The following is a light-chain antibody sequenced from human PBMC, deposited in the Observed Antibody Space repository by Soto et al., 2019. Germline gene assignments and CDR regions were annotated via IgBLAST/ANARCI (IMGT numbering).Light chain of an antibody. Sequence: QSVLTQPRSVSGSPGQSVTISCTGTSSDVGGYNYVSWFQQHPGKAPKLMIYAVTERPSGVPDRFSGSKSGNTASLTISGLQAEDEADYYCSSYTSSYTYVFGNGTKVTVL. J-gene: IGLJ1*01. CDR3: SSYTSSYTYV. CDR2: AVT. V-gene: IGLV2-11*01. CDR1: SSDVGGYNY.